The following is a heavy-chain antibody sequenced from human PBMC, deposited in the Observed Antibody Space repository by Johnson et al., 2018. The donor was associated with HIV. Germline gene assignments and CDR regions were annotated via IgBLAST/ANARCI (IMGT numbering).Heavy chain of an antibody. V-gene: IGHV3-30-3*01. Sequence: QVQLVESGGGVVKPGRSLRLSCAASGFTFSSYAMHWVRQAPGKGLEWVAVISYDGSNKYYADSVKGRFTISRDNSKNTLYLQMNSLRAEDTAVYYCATDIAVGGAFDIWGQGTMVTVSS. CDR1: GFTFSSYA. CDR2: ISYDGSNK. D-gene: IGHD6-19*01. J-gene: IGHJ3*02. CDR3: ATDIAVGGAFDI.